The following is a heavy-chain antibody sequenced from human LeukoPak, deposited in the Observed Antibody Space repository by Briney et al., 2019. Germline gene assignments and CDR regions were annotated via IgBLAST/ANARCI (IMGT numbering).Heavy chain of an antibody. CDR2: INPNSGGT. CDR3: AREVDCSSPSCQLDY. Sequence: ASVKVSCKASGYTFTGYYMHWVRQAPGQGLEWMAWINPNSGGTNYAQKFQGRVTMTRDTSITTAYLELSSLRSDDTAVCYCAREVDCSSPSCQLDYWGQGTLVTVSS. CDR1: GYTFTGYY. V-gene: IGHV1-2*02. J-gene: IGHJ4*02. D-gene: IGHD2-2*01.